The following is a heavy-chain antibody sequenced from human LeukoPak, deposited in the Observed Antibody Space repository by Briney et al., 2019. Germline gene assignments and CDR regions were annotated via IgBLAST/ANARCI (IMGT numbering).Heavy chain of an antibody. CDR2: INPNSGGT. J-gene: IGHJ3*02. D-gene: IGHD2-15*01. V-gene: IGHV1-2*02. CDR1: GYTFTGYY. CDR3: THCSGGSCYHNDAFDI. Sequence: GASVKVSCKASGYTFTGYYMHWVRQAPGQGLEWMGWINPNSGGTNYAQKFQGRVTMTRDTSISTAYMELSRLRSDDTAVYYCTHCSGGSCYHNDAFDIWGQGTMVTVSS.